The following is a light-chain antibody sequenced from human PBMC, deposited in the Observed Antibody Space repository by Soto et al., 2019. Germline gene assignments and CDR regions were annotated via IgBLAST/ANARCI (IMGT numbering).Light chain of an antibody. J-gene: IGKJ5*01. V-gene: IGKV3D-15*01. Sequence: EIVMTQSPATLSVSPGDRATLSCRASQSVDNDLAWYQQKPGQPPRLLIYDASTRATGIPARFSGSQSGTEFTLTISSLLSEDFAVYYCQQYGSSITFGQGTRLEIK. CDR1: QSVDND. CDR2: DAS. CDR3: QQYGSSIT.